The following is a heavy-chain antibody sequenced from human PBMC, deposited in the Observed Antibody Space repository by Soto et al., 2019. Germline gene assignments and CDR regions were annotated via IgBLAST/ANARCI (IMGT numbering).Heavy chain of an antibody. CDR3: ARGRYRSSSVPYYFYGMDV. D-gene: IGHD6-6*01. J-gene: IGHJ6*02. V-gene: IGHV1-69*01. CDR2: IIPIFGTA. CDR1: GGTFSSYA. Sequence: QVQLVQSGAEVKKPGSSVKVSCKASGGTFSSYAISWVRQSPGQGLEWMGGIIPIFGTANGAQKFQGRVTITAAESTSTAYMELSSLRSEDTAVYYCARGRYRSSSVPYYFYGMDVWGQGSTVTVSS.